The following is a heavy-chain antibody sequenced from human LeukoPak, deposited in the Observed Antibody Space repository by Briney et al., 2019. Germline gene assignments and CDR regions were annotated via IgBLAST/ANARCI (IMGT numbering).Heavy chain of an antibody. Sequence: SVKVSCKASGGTFSRYAISWVRQAPGQGLEWMGGIIPMFGIANYAQKFQGRVTITADESTSTAYMELSSLRSEDTAVYYCARDRPHTGGWRGFDYWGQGTLVTVSS. CDR3: ARDRPHTGGWRGFDY. CDR2: IIPMFGIA. CDR1: GGTFSRYA. D-gene: IGHD6-19*01. V-gene: IGHV1-69*01. J-gene: IGHJ4*02.